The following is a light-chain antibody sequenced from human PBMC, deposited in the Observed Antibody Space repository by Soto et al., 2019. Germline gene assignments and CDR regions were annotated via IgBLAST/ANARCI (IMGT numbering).Light chain of an antibody. CDR2: EVR. Sequence: QSALTQPASVSGSPGQSITISCTGTSSDIGSYNYVAWYQQFPGKTPKLIIYEVRNRPSGVSFRFSGSKSGNTASLTISGLQVEDEAEYFCGSFTTSRIWVFGGGTKLTVL. CDR1: SSDIGSYNY. CDR3: GSFTTSRIWV. J-gene: IGLJ3*02. V-gene: IGLV2-14*01.